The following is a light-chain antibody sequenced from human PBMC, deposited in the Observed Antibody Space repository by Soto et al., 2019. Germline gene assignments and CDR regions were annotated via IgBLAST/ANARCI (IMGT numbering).Light chain of an antibody. CDR1: QNVANY. CDR2: GAS. J-gene: IGKJ1*01. V-gene: IGKV3-20*01. Sequence: EIVLTQSPATLSLSPGERATLSCRASQNVANYLDWYQQKVGQSPRLLIYGASNRATGIPDRFSGSGSGTDFTRTIGRLEPEDFAMYYCQQYGRTFGLGTKVDI. CDR3: QQYGRT.